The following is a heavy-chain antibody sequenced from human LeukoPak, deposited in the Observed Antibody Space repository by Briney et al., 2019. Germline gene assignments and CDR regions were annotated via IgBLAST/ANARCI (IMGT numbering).Heavy chain of an antibody. V-gene: IGHV1-69*06. CDR1: GGTFSSYA. J-gene: IGHJ4*02. D-gene: IGHD3-3*01. CDR2: IIPIFGTA. Sequence: SAKVSCKASGGTFSSYAISWVRQAPGQGLEWMGGIIPIFGTANYAQKFQGRVTITADKSTSTAYMELSSLRSEDTAVYYCARGDDFWSGPFDYWGQGTLVTVSS. CDR3: ARGDDFWSGPFDY.